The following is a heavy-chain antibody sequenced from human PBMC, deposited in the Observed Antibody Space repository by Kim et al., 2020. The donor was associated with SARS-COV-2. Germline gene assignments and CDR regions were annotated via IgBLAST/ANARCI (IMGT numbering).Heavy chain of an antibody. Sequence: GESLKISCKDSGYSFTSYWIGWVRQMPGKGLEWMGIIYAGDSDTRYSPSFQGQVTISADKSISTAYLQWSSLRASDTAMYYCAMCYYDILTGYCYNFNSWGQGTLVTVSS. CDR2: IYAGDSDT. J-gene: IGHJ4*02. CDR3: AMCYYDILTGYCYNFNS. CDR1: GYSFTSYW. D-gene: IGHD3-9*01. V-gene: IGHV5-51*01.